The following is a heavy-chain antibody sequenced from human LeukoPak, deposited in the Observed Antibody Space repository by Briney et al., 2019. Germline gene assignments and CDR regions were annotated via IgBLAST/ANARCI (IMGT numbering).Heavy chain of an antibody. CDR3: ARHPSGRQLANFDY. Sequence: GGSLKISCKGSGYSFTNYWIGWVRQMPGKGLEWMGIIYPGDSDTRNSPSFQGQVTISADKSISTAYLQWSSLKASDTAMYYCARHPSGRQLANFDYWGQGTLVTVSS. D-gene: IGHD6-13*01. J-gene: IGHJ4*02. V-gene: IGHV5-51*01. CDR2: IYPGDSDT. CDR1: GYSFTNYW.